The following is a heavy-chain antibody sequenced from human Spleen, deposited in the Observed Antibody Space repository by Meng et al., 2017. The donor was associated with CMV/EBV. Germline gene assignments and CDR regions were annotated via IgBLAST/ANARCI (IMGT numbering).Heavy chain of an antibody. D-gene: IGHD3-3*01. CDR1: GFTFDDYA. Sequence: GESLKISCAASGFTFDDYAVHWVRQAPGKGLEWVSLISWDGGSTYYADSVKGRFTISRDNSKNSLYLQMNSLRAEDTAVYYCAKDFLGAPHDPWGQGTLVTVSS. V-gene: IGHV3-43D*03. CDR2: ISWDGGST. J-gene: IGHJ5*02. CDR3: AKDFLGAPHDP.